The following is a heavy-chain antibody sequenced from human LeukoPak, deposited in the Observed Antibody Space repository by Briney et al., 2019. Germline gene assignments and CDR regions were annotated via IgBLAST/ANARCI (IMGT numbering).Heavy chain of an antibody. J-gene: IGHJ4*02. CDR3: ARAATVTDFDY. D-gene: IGHD4-17*01. CDR1: GGSISSGGYY. V-gene: IGHV4-31*03. CDR2: IYYSGST. Sequence: SETLSLTCTVSGGSISSGGYYWSWIRQHPGEGLEWIGYIYYSGSTYYNPSLKSRVTILVDTSKNQFSLKLSSVTAADTAVYYCARAATVTDFDYWGQGTLVTVSS.